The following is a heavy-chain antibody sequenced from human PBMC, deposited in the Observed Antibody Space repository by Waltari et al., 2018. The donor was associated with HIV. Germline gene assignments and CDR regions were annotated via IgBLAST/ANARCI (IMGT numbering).Heavy chain of an antibody. CDR1: GGSFTTRTYY. V-gene: IGHV4-39*07. CDR2: ISYSGSA. J-gene: IGHJ5*02. D-gene: IGHD4-17*01. Sequence: LQLQESGPGLVKPSETLSLTCTVPGGSFTTRTYYWGWIRQAPGRGLEWIGAISYSGSAYYNPSLESRVTISLDTSKNQFSLKLQSVTAADTAVYYCAGAPNGDFSWLDPWGQGTLVTVSS. CDR3: AGAPNGDFSWLDP.